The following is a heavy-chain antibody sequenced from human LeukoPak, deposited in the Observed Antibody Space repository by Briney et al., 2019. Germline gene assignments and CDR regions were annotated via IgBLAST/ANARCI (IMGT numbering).Heavy chain of an antibody. J-gene: IGHJ4*02. CDR3: ARDRAIVVVNYSFDY. CDR2: ISSSSSTI. CDR1: GFTFSSYS. Sequence: PGGSLRLSCAASGFTFSSYSMNWVRQAPGKGLEWASYISSSSSTIYYADSVKGRFTISRDNAKNSLYLQMNSLRAEDTAVYYCARDRAIVVVNYSFDYWGQGTLVTVSS. V-gene: IGHV3-48*01. D-gene: IGHD3-22*01.